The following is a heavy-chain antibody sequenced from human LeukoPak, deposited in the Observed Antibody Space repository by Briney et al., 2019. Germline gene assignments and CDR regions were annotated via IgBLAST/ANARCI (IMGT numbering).Heavy chain of an antibody. CDR2: IYNSGST. D-gene: IGHD5-18*01. V-gene: IGHV4-39*07. CDR1: GGSISSSSYY. J-gene: IGHJ4*02. CDR3: ARVAGGYSYGYPDY. Sequence: SGTLSLTCTVPGGSISSSSYYWGWIRQPPGKGLEWIGSIYNSGSTYYNPPLKSRVTISVDTSKNQFSLKLSSVAAADTAVYYCARVAGGYSYGYPDYWGQGTLVTVSS.